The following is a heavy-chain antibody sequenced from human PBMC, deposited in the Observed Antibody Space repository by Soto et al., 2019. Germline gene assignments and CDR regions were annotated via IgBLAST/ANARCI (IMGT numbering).Heavy chain of an antibody. Sequence: LKISCKASEYSLSSYWIGWVRQTPGKGLEWMGIIYLSDSETRYNPSFQGQVTISADNSISTAYLQWRSLKASDTAIYYCARSGELCPFADGMDVWGQGTTVTVSS. CDR1: EYSLSSYW. J-gene: IGHJ6*02. CDR2: IYLSDSET. CDR3: ARSGELCPFADGMDV. D-gene: IGHD3-16*01. V-gene: IGHV5-51*01.